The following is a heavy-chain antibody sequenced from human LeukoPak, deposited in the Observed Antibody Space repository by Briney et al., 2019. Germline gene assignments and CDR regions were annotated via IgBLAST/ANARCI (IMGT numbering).Heavy chain of an antibody. V-gene: IGHV3-74*01. CDR1: GFTFSSYW. Sequence: GGSLRLSCAASGFTFSSYWMHWVRQAPGKGLVWVSRINSDGSTTRYADSVKGRFTISRDNDKNTLYLQMNSLRAEDTAVYYCAGVPYSGSYVNAFDIWGQGAMVTVSS. CDR3: AGVPYSGSYVNAFDI. J-gene: IGHJ3*02. CDR2: INSDGSTT. D-gene: IGHD1-26*01.